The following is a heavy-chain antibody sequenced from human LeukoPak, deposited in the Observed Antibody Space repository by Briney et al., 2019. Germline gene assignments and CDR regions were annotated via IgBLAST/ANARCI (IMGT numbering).Heavy chain of an antibody. J-gene: IGHJ6*02. CDR3: ARQSDYYDSSGYYYYYYGMDV. CDR1: GGSISGYY. Sequence: PSETLSLTCTVSGGSISGYYWSWIRQSPGRGLEWIGNILDSGSTDYNPYLKSRVTISVDTSKDQFSLKLSSVTAADTAVYYCARQSDYYDSSGYYYYYYGMDVWGQGTTVTVSS. CDR2: ILDSGST. D-gene: IGHD3-22*01. V-gene: IGHV4-59*08.